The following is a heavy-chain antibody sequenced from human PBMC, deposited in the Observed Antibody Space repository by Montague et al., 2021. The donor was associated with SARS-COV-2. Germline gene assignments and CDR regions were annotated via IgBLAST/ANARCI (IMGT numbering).Heavy chain of an antibody. J-gene: IGHJ4*02. CDR2: ISISGST. D-gene: IGHD6-19*01. CDR3: ARDIAVAGLFDY. V-gene: IGHV4-61*02. CDR1: GGSISSGSYY. Sequence: TLSLTCTVSGGSISSGSYYWSWIRQPAGKRLEWIGRISISGSTNYNPSLKSRVTISVDTSKNQFSLKLSSVTAADTAVYYCARDIAVAGLFDYWGQGTLVTVSS.